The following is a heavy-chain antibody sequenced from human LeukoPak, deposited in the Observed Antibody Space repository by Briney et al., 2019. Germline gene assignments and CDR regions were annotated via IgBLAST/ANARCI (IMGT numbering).Heavy chain of an antibody. J-gene: IGHJ4*02. CDR3: GKTTVGYSSGRSPGWPVDY. CDR1: GFTFNSYA. CDR2: IFGSGGSP. D-gene: IGHD2-15*01. Sequence: GGSLRLSCAASGFTFNSYAMYWVRQAPGKGLEWISGIFGSGGSPHYADSVKGRFTISRDNSQEIVYLQLDSLRVEDTALYYCGKTTVGYSSGRSPGWPVDYWGQGALVTVSS. V-gene: IGHV3-23*01.